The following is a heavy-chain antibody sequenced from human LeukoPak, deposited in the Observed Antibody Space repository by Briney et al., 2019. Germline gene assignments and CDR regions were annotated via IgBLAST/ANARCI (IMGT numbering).Heavy chain of an antibody. V-gene: IGHV4-38-2*01. Sequence: PSEALSLTCAVSGYSISSGYYWGWIRQPPGKGLEWIGSIYHSGSTYYNPSLKSRVTISVDTSKNQFSLKLSSVTAADTAVYYCARRGATIDYGGRGTLVTVS. CDR2: IYHSGST. D-gene: IGHD1-26*01. CDR3: ARRGATIDY. J-gene: IGHJ4*02. CDR1: GYSISSGYY.